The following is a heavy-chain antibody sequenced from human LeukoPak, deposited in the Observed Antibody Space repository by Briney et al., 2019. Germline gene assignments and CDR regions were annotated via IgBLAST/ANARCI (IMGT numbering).Heavy chain of an antibody. CDR3: APPPYYYEANGYSVA. CDR1: GFTFNTYS. V-gene: IGHV3-21*06. D-gene: IGHD3-22*01. Sequence: GGSLRLSCEASGFTFNTYSMNWARQAPGKGLEWVSSIDSSGGYMFYADSVKGRFIISRDNAKDSLYLQMNSLRAEDTAVYYCAPPPYYYEANGYSVAWGQGTLVTVSS. J-gene: IGHJ5*02. CDR2: IDSSGGYM.